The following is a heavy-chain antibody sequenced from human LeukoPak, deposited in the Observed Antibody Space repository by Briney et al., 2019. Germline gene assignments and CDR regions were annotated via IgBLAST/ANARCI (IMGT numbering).Heavy chain of an antibody. D-gene: IGHD2/OR15-2a*01. CDR3: AGFLLVSVPHDTIDL. Sequence: SETLSLTCTISGVSMSRYFWTWIRQPAGKGLEWIGRISTSGTTNYNPSLKSRVTMSLDTSMNQLSLRLTSVTTADTALYYCAGFLLVSVPHDTIDLWGQGTMVTVSS. CDR2: ISTSGTT. CDR1: GVSMSRYF. V-gene: IGHV4-4*07. J-gene: IGHJ3*01.